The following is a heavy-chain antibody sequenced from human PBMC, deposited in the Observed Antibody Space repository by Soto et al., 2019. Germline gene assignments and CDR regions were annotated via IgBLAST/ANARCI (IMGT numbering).Heavy chain of an antibody. CDR1: GDSVSSNSAA. CDR3: ARVTLYSRSPAARPRYYGMDV. Sequence: SPTLSLTCAISGDSVSSNSAAWNWIRQSPSRGLEWLGRTYYRSKWYKDYAVSVKSRITINPDKSKNQFSLRLNSVTPEATAEYYCARVTLYSRSPAARPRYYGMDVWGQGTTVTVSS. CDR2: TYYRSKWYK. V-gene: IGHV6-1*01. J-gene: IGHJ6*02. D-gene: IGHD6-6*01.